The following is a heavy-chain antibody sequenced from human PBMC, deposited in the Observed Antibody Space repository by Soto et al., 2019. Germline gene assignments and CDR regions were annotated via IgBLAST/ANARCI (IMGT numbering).Heavy chain of an antibody. J-gene: IGHJ4*02. D-gene: IGHD2-15*01. CDR3: APVAATMDFDY. CDR2: INHSGST. Sequence: QVQLQQWGAGLLNPSETLSLTCAVYGGSFSGYYWSWIRQPPGKGLEWIGEINHSGSTNYNPSLKSRVTISVDTSKNQFSLKLSSVTAADTAVYYCAPVAATMDFDYWGQGTLVTVSS. CDR1: GGSFSGYY. V-gene: IGHV4-34*01.